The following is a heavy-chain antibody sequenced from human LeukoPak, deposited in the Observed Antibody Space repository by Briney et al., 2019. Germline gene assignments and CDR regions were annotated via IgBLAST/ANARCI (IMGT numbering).Heavy chain of an antibody. D-gene: IGHD5-24*01. V-gene: IGHV3-23*01. CDR3: AKDRRMDGYNHWPTESFDY. CDR2: LSASGDRT. CDR1: GFPFSAYS. Sequence: PGGPLSLSCAASGFPFSAYSLSGVRQPPGEGLEWVSDLSASGDRTYYAAPERGLFTSSRYQPKNTLYLQVNSRRAEETAVYYCAKDRRMDGYNHWPTESFDYWGQGTLVTVSS. J-gene: IGHJ4*02.